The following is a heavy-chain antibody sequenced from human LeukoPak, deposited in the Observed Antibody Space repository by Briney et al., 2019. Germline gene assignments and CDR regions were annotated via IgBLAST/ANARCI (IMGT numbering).Heavy chain of an antibody. V-gene: IGHV3-7*01. J-gene: IGHJ5*02. D-gene: IGHD5/OR15-5a*01. Sequence: GGSLRLSCAASGFTFSSYWMSWVRQAPGKGLEWVANIKQDGSEKYYVDSVEGRFTISRDNAKNSLYLQMNSLRAEDTAVYYCAIGESRGRYDPWGQGTLVIVSS. CDR2: IKQDGSEK. CDR1: GFTFSSYW. CDR3: AIGESRGRYDP.